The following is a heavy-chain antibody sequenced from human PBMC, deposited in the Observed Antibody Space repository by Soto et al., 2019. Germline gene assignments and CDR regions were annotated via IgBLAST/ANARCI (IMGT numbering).Heavy chain of an antibody. D-gene: IGHD1-26*01. CDR3: AKGLIEGAYYYYYGMDV. CDR1: GFTFSSYA. CDR2: ISWNSGSI. V-gene: IGHV3-9*01. J-gene: IGHJ6*02. Sequence: GGSLRLSCAASGFTFSSYAMHWVRQAPGKGLEWVSGISWNSGSIGYADSVKGRFTISRDDAKNSLYLQMNSLRAEDTALYYCAKGLIEGAYYYYYGMDVWGQGTTVTVSS.